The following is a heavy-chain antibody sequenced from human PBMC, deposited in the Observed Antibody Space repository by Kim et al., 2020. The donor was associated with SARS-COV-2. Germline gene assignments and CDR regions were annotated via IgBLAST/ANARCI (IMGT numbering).Heavy chain of an antibody. V-gene: IGHV1-3*01. CDR1: GYTFTSYA. CDR2: INAGNGNT. J-gene: IGHJ4*02. CDR3: ARDLGDSSGWYYFDY. D-gene: IGHD6-19*01. Sequence: ASVKVSCKASGYTFTSYAMHWVRQAPGQRLEWMGWINAGNGNTKYSQKFQGRVTTTRDTSASTAYMELSSLRSEDTAVYYCARDLGDSSGWYYFDYWGQGTLVTVSS.